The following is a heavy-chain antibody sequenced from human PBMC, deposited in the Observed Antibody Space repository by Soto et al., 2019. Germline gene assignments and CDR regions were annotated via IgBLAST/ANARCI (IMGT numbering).Heavy chain of an antibody. J-gene: IGHJ6*02. Sequence: SETLSLTCTVSGGSISSGGYYWSWIRQHPGKGLEWIGDINYSGSTYYNPSLKSRVTISVDTSKNQFSLKLSSVTAADTAVYYCARTGLNLTTVTTNGMDVWGQGTTVTVSS. CDR2: INYSGST. CDR1: GGSISSGGYY. CDR3: ARTGLNLTTVTTNGMDV. D-gene: IGHD4-17*01. V-gene: IGHV4-31*03.